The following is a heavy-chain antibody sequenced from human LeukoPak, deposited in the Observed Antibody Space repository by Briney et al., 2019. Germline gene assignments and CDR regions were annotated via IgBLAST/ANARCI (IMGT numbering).Heavy chain of an antibody. Sequence: SQTLSLTCAISGDSVSSNSAAWNWIRQSPSRGLEWLGRTYYRSKWYNDYAVSVKSRIIIIPDTSKNQFALQLNSVTPEDTAVYYCARDQGAVAGIDYWGQGTLVTVSS. CDR2: TYYRSKWYN. D-gene: IGHD6-19*01. CDR3: ARDQGAVAGIDY. J-gene: IGHJ4*02. CDR1: GDSVSSNSAA. V-gene: IGHV6-1*01.